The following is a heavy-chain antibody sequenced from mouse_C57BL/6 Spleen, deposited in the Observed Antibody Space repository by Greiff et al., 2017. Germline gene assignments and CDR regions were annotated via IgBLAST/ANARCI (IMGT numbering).Heavy chain of an antibody. D-gene: IGHD2-3*01. CDR1: GFTFSDYG. V-gene: IGHV5-17*01. J-gene: IGHJ4*01. Sequence: EVMLVESGGGLVKPGGSLKLSCAASGFTFSDYGMHWVRQAPEKGLEWVAYISSGSSTIYYADTVKGRFTISRDNAKNTLFLQMTSLRSEDTAMYYCAREGYYLYYYAMDYWGQGTSVTVSS. CDR2: ISSGSSTI. CDR3: AREGYYLYYYAMDY.